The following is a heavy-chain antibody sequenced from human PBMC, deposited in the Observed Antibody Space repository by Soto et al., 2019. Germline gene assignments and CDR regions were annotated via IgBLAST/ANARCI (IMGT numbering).Heavy chain of an antibody. CDR2: ISGSGGST. V-gene: IGHV3-23*01. Sequence: EVQLLESGGGLVQPGGSLRLSCAASGFTFSSYAMSWVRQAPGKGLEWVSAISGSGGSTYYADSVKGRFTISRDNSKNTLNLQMDGLRAEDTDVYYCAEGVVAAPLGYRDYYGMDVWGQGTTVTVSS. CDR3: AEGVVAAPLGYRDYYGMDV. CDR1: GFTFSSYA. D-gene: IGHD2-15*01. J-gene: IGHJ6*02.